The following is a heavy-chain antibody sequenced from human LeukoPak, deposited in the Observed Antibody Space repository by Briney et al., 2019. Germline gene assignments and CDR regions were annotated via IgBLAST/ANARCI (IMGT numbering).Heavy chain of an antibody. CDR1: GFTFSSYS. V-gene: IGHV3-21*06. D-gene: IGHD6-6*01. Sequence: GGSLRLSCAASGFTFSSYSMNWVRQAPGKGLEWVSSISGSSSYIYYADSVKGRFTISRDNAKNSLYLQMNSLRAEDTAVYYCARDGVFRSSAPDYWGQGTLVTVSS. CDR2: ISGSSSYI. CDR3: ARDGVFRSSAPDY. J-gene: IGHJ4*02.